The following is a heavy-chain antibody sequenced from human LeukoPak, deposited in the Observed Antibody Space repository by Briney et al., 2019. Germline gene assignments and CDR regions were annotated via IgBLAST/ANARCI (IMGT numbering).Heavy chain of an antibody. CDR2: ISSSGSTI. J-gene: IGHJ4*02. V-gene: IGHV3-48*03. CDR3: ARGGDLGHDY. D-gene: IGHD3-3*01. Sequence: QPGGSLRLSCAASGFTFSSYEMNWVRQAPGKGLERVSYISSSGSTIYYADSVKGRFTISRDNAKNSLYLQMNSLRAEDTAVYYCARGGDLGHDYWGQGTLVTVSS. CDR1: GFTFSSYE.